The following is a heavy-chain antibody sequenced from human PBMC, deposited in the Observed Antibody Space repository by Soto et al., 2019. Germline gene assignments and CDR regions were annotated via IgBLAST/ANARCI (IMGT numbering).Heavy chain of an antibody. Sequence: QVQLQQWGEGLLKPSETLSLTCAVFGGSFSGYYWTWIRQPPGKGLEWIAEINDAGDTNYIPSLQSRIILSVDTSSNQISLKLRSMTAADTAVYYCARGPLRVLADYFQYGVDVWGRGTTVTVSS. D-gene: IGHD3-9*01. CDR2: INDAGDT. CDR1: GGSFSGYY. CDR3: ARGPLRVLADYFQYGVDV. J-gene: IGHJ6*02. V-gene: IGHV4-34*01.